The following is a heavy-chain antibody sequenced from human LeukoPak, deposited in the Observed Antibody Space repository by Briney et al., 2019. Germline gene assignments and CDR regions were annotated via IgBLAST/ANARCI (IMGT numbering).Heavy chain of an antibody. Sequence: GASVKVSCKASGGTFSSYAISWVRQAPGQELEWMGRIIPILGIANYAQKFQGRVTITADKSTSTAYMELSSLRSEDTAVYYCARGGYCSGGSCPGLRRWFDPWGQGTLVTVSS. CDR3: ARGGYCSGGSCPGLRRWFDP. D-gene: IGHD2-15*01. J-gene: IGHJ5*02. CDR2: IIPILGIA. CDR1: GGTFSSYA. V-gene: IGHV1-69*04.